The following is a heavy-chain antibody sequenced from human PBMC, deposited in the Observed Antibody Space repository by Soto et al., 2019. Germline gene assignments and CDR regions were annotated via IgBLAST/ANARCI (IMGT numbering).Heavy chain of an antibody. D-gene: IGHD2-15*01. Sequence: SETLSLTCAVYGGSVSGSFWGWVRQPPGKGLEWIGEINHRGTTSYSPSLESRVTTSIDTSKNQFSLRMSSVTAADTAIYYCARRYCSDSYCSYFDYWGRGTLVTVSS. V-gene: IGHV4-34*01. CDR1: GGSVSGSF. CDR3: ARRYCSDSYCSYFDY. CDR2: INHRGTT. J-gene: IGHJ4*02.